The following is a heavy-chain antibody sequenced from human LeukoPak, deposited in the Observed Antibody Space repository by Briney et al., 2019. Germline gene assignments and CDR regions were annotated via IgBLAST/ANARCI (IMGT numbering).Heavy chain of an antibody. J-gene: IGHJ4*02. CDR2: ISISSDYT. V-gene: IGHV3-11*05. CDR3: ARGQTILAL. Sequence: PGGSLRLSCAASGFTFSAYYMTWIRQAPGKGLEWVSYISISSDYTNYADSVKGRFTISKDNAKNSLYLQMNSLRAEDTAVYYCARGQTILALGGQGTLITVSS. D-gene: IGHD5-24*01. CDR1: GFTFSAYY.